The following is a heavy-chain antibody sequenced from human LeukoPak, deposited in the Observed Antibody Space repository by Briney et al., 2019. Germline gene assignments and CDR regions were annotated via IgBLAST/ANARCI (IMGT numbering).Heavy chain of an antibody. CDR2: IYYSGST. D-gene: IGHD4-17*01. V-gene: IGHV4-61*01. CDR1: GGSVSSGSYY. Sequence: SETLSLTCTVSGGSVSSGSYYWSWIRQPPGKGLEWIGYIYYSGSTNYNPSLKSRVTISVDTSKNQFSLKLSSVTAADTAVYYCARGAYGAYFDYWGQGTLVTVSS. J-gene: IGHJ4*02. CDR3: ARGAYGAYFDY.